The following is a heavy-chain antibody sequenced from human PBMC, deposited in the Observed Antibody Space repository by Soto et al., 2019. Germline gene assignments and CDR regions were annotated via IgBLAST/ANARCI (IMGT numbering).Heavy chain of an antibody. J-gene: IGHJ5*02. CDR1: GGSFSGYY. Sequence: SETLSLTCAVYGGSFSGYYLSWIRQPPGKGLEWIGEINHSGSTNYNPSLKSRVTISVDTSKNQFSLKLSSVTAADTAVYYCARVRWSGYYPYNWFDPWGQGTLVTVSS. D-gene: IGHD3-3*01. V-gene: IGHV4-34*01. CDR3: ARVRWSGYYPYNWFDP. CDR2: INHSGST.